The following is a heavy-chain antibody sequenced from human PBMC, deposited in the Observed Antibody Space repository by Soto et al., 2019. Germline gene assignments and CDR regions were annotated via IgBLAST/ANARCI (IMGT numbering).Heavy chain of an antibody. Sequence: QVQLVQSGAEVKKPGSSVKVSCKASGGTFSSYAISWVRQAPGQGLEWMGGIIPIFGTANYAQKFQGRVTITADESTSTADMELGSLRSEDTAVYYCATEFYRAAAGSLDYYYYCMDVWGQGTTVTVSS. V-gene: IGHV1-69*01. J-gene: IGHJ6*02. D-gene: IGHD6-13*01. CDR1: GGTFSSYA. CDR3: ATEFYRAAAGSLDYYYYCMDV. CDR2: IIPIFGTA.